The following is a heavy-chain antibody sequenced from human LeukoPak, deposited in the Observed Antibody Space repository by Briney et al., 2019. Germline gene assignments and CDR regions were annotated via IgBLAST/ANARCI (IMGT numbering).Heavy chain of an antibody. CDR1: GYTFTSYA. Sequence: ASVKVSCKVSGYTFTSYAMNWVRQAPGQGLEWMGWINTNTGDPTYAQGFTGRFVFSLDTSVSTAYLQISSLKAEDTAVYYCAKGAPVRSTSCYDYWGQGTLVTGSS. V-gene: IGHV7-4-1*02. J-gene: IGHJ4*02. CDR2: INTNTGDP. CDR3: AKGAPVRSTSCYDY. D-gene: IGHD2-2*01.